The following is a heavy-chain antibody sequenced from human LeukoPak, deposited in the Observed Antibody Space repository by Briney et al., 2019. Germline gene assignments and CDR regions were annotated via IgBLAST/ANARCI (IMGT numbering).Heavy chain of an antibody. CDR2: ISAYYGNT. CDR1: GYTFTSYG. V-gene: IGHV1-18*04. J-gene: IGHJ5*02. D-gene: IGHD2-2*01. CDR3: ARVYCSSTGCYAAGNWFDP. Sequence: GASVKVSCKASGYTFTSYGISWVRQAPGQGLEWMGWISAYYGNTNYAQKLQGRVTMTTDTSTSTAYMELRSLRSDDTAVYYCARVYCSSTGCYAAGNWFDPWGQGTLVTVSS.